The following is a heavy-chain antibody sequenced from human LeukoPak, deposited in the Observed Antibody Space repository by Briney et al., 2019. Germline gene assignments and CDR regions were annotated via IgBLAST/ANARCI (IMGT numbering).Heavy chain of an antibody. CDR3: ASASGVITFGGVQKGYYYYGMDV. V-gene: IGHV4-30-4*01. Sequence: PSQTLSLTCTVSGGSISSGDYYWSWIRQPPGKGLEWIGYIYYSGSTYYNPSLKSRVTISVDTSKNQFSLKLSSVTAADTAVYYCASASGVITFGGVQKGYYYYGMDVWGQGTTVTVSS. CDR2: IYYSGST. D-gene: IGHD3-16*01. CDR1: GGSISSGDYY. J-gene: IGHJ6*02.